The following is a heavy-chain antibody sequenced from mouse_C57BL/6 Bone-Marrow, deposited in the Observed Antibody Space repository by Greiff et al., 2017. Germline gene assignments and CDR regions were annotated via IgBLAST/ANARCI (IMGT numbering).Heavy chain of an antibody. CDR1: GYTFTDYN. CDR2: INPNNGGT. CDR3: ARWDGYSAWFAY. V-gene: IGHV1-22*01. D-gene: IGHD2-3*01. J-gene: IGHJ3*01. Sequence: EVKLMESGPELVKPGASVKMSCKASGYTFTDYNMHWVKQSHGKSLEWIGYINPNNGGTSYNQKFKGKATLTVNKSSSTAYMELRSLTSEDSAVYYCARWDGYSAWFAYWGQGTLVTVSA.